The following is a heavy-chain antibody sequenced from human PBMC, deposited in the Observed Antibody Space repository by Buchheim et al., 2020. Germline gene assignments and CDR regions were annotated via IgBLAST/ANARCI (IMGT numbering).Heavy chain of an antibody. CDR3: ARGRYHDY. Sequence: EVQLVESGGGLVQPGGSLRLSCAASGFNFSSYSMNWVRQAPGKGPEWVSYIIGSRSTIYYADSVKGRFTISGDNAKDSLYLQMNSLRAEDTAIYYCARGRYHDYWGQGTL. D-gene: IGHD2-2*01. CDR2: IIGSRSTI. CDR1: GFNFSSYS. J-gene: IGHJ4*02. V-gene: IGHV3-48*04.